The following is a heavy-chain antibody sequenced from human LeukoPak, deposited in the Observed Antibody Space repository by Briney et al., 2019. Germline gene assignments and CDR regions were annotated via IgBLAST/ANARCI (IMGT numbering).Heavy chain of an antibody. CDR2: INPNSGGT. J-gene: IGHJ4*02. CDR1: GYTFTGYY. V-gene: IGHV1-2*04. CDR3: ARGRYDFWSGYYQFYFDY. Sequence: ASVTVSCTASGYTFTGYYMHWMRQAPGQGLEWMGWINPNSGGTNYAQKFQGWVTMTRDTSISTAYMELSRLRSDDTAVYYCARGRYDFWSGYYQFYFDYWGQGTLVTVSS. D-gene: IGHD3-3*01.